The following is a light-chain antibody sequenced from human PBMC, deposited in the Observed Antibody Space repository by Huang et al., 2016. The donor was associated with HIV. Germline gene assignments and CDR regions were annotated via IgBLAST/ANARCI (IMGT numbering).Light chain of an antibody. Sequence: EVMMAQSPPVLSVSPGNRATLACRASQSVGSDLAWLQQKPGQAPRLLIYGASTRASGIPGRFSGSGSGTQFTLTINSLQSEDFALYYCQQYNRGSTFGQGTKLDIK. CDR1: QSVGSD. CDR3: QQYNRGST. J-gene: IGKJ2*01. CDR2: GAS. V-gene: IGKV3-15*01.